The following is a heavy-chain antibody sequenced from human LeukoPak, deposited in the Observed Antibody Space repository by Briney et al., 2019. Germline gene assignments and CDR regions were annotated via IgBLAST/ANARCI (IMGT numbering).Heavy chain of an antibody. CDR2: MNPNSGNT. J-gene: IGHJ4*02. CDR3: ARLSRRGGGGY. CDR1: GYTFTGYY. V-gene: IGHV1-8*02. D-gene: IGHD3-10*01. Sequence: ASVKVSCKASGYTFTGYYMHWVRQAPGQGLEWMGWMNPNSGNTGYAQKFQGRVTMTRNTSISTAYMELSSLRSEDTAVYYCARLSRRGGGGYWGQGTLVTVPS.